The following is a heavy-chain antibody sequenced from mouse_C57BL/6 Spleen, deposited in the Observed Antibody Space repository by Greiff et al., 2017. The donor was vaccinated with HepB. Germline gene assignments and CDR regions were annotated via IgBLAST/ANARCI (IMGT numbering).Heavy chain of an antibody. V-gene: IGHV1-76*01. Sequence: QVQLKQSGAELVRPGASVKLSCKASGYTFTDYYINWVKQRPGQGLEWIARIYPGSGNTYYNEKFKGKATLTAEKSSSTAYMQLSSLTSEDSAVYFCARSGSSGWFAYWGQGTLVTVSA. J-gene: IGHJ3*01. CDR3: ARSGSSGWFAY. D-gene: IGHD3-2*02. CDR1: GYTFTDYY. CDR2: IYPGSGNT.